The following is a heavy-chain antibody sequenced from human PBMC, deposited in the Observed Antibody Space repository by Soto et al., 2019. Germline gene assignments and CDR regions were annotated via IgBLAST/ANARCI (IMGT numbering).Heavy chain of an antibody. J-gene: IGHJ3*02. D-gene: IGHD3-16*01. CDR2: ISGSGGST. CDR1: GFTFSTYA. V-gene: IGHV3-23*01. CDR3: AKKTDGSLPWGALDI. Sequence: EVQLLESGGGLVQPGGSLRLSCAASGFTFSTYAMTWVRQAPAQGLEWVSGISGSGGSTYYADSVKGRFTISRDSSKNTLYLQMDSLRAEDTAVYYCAKKTDGSLPWGALDIWGQGTMVSVFS.